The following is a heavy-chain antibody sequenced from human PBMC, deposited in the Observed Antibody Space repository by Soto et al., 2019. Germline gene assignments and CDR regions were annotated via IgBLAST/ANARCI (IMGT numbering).Heavy chain of an antibody. CDR1: GFTFSSYG. J-gene: IGHJ6*04. D-gene: IGHD3-10*02. CDR2: ISYDGSNK. Sequence: QVQLVESGGGVVQPGRSLRLSCAASGFTFSSYGMHWVRQAPGKGLEWVAVISYDGSNKYSADSVKGRFTISRDNSKNTLYLQMNSLRPEDTAVYYCAKDRGVRGGAMDVWGKGNTVTVSS. V-gene: IGHV3-30*18. CDR3: AKDRGVRGGAMDV.